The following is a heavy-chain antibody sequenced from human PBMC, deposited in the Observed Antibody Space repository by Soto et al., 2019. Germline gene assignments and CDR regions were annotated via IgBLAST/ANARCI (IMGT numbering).Heavy chain of an antibody. CDR2: INPNSGGT. J-gene: IGHJ6*02. CDR1: GYTFTGYY. Sequence: QVQLVQSGAEVKKPGASVKVSCKASGYTFTGYYMHWVRQAPGQGLEWMGWINPNSGGTNYAQKFQGRVTMTRDTSISTAYMELSRLRSDDTAVYYCARAYDFWSGRTYGMDVWGQGTTVTVSS. CDR3: ARAYDFWSGRTYGMDV. V-gene: IGHV1-2*02. D-gene: IGHD3-3*01.